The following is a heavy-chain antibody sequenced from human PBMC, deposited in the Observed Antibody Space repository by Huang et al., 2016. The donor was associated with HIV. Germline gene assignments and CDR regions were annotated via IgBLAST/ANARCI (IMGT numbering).Heavy chain of an antibody. V-gene: IGHV1-69*01. J-gene: IGHJ5*02. CDR2: SIPSFGTP. Sequence: QVQLVQSGAEVKKPGSSVRVSCEASGGTFSSYAINWVRQAPGQGLEWMGGSIPSFGTPNYAQKFQGRVTSTADESTSTAYMELSSLRSDDTAVYYCARDRKYDNAWYWFDPWGQGTLVTVSS. CDR1: GGTFSSYA. D-gene: IGHD1-1*01. CDR3: ARDRKYDNAWYWFDP.